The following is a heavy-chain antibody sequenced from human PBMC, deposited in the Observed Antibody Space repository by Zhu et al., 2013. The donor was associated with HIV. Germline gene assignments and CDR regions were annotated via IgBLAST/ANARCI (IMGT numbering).Heavy chain of an antibody. CDR2: ISTYNGNT. J-gene: IGHJ6*03. Sequence: QVQLVQSGAELKKPGASVKVSCKASGYTFTTYGISWVRQAPGQGLEWMGWISTYNGNTNYAQKAQGRLTMTTDTSTSTAYMELSSLTSEDTALYLCARALYDVRSRPDYIFYYMDVWGKGTMVSVSS. D-gene: IGHD3-10*02. CDR1: GYTFTTYG. V-gene: IGHV1-18*01. CDR3: ARALYDVRSRPDYIFYYMDV.